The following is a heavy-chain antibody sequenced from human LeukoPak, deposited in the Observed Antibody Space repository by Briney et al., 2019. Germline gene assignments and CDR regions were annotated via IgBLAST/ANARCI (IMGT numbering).Heavy chain of an antibody. D-gene: IGHD6-19*01. CDR1: GFTFSSYA. V-gene: IGHV3-23*01. CDR2: ISGSGGST. Sequence: GGSLRLSCAASGFTFSSYAMSWVRQAPGKGLEWVSAISGSGGSTYYADSVKGRFTISRDNSKNTLYLQMNSLGAEDTAVYYCAKSGTGIAVAVGGFFDYWGQGTLVTVSS. J-gene: IGHJ4*02. CDR3: AKSGTGIAVAVGGFFDY.